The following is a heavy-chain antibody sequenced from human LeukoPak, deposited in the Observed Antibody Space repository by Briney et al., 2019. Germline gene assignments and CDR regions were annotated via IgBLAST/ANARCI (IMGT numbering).Heavy chain of an antibody. CDR2: ISYDGSNK. Sequence: PGGSLRLSCAASGFIVSSDYMSWVRQAPGKGLEWVAVISYDGSNKYYADSVKGRFTISRDNSKNTLYLQMNSLRAEDTAVYYCARRIVSGSWGGYYYYMDVWGKGTTVTVSS. CDR1: GFIVSSDY. D-gene: IGHD1-26*01. CDR3: ARRIVSGSWGGYYYYMDV. J-gene: IGHJ6*03. V-gene: IGHV3-30*03.